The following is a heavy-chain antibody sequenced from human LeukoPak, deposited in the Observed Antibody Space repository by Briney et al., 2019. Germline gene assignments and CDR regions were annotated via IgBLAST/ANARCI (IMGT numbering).Heavy chain of an antibody. D-gene: IGHD6-19*01. J-gene: IGHJ4*02. CDR2: IYPGDSDT. Sequence: GESLKISCKGSGYSFISYWIGWVRQLPGKGLEWMGIIYPGDSDTRYSPSFQGQVTISADKSISTAYLQWSSLKASDTAMYYCARRGIAVADPIDYWGQGTLVTVSS. CDR1: GYSFISYW. CDR3: ARRGIAVADPIDY. V-gene: IGHV5-51*01.